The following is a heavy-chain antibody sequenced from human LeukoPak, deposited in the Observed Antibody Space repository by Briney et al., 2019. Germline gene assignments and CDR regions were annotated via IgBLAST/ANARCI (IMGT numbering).Heavy chain of an antibody. Sequence: QSGGSLRLSCAASGFTFSSYGMHWVRQAPGKGLEWVAVISYDGSNKYYADSVKGRFTISRDNSKNTLYLQMNSLRAEDTAVYYCARAEWLGSDYWGQGTLVTVSS. CDR3: ARAEWLGSDY. J-gene: IGHJ4*02. CDR1: GFTFSSYG. D-gene: IGHD5-24*01. V-gene: IGHV3-30*03. CDR2: ISYDGSNK.